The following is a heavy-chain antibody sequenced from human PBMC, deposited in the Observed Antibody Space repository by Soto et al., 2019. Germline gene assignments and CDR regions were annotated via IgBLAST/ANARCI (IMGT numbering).Heavy chain of an antibody. CDR2: IDPSDSQT. V-gene: IGHV5-10-1*01. CDR3: ARQVYDSDTGPNFQYYFDS. CDR1: GYSFAGYW. Sequence: PGASLKISCKGSGYSFAGYWITWVRQKPVKGLEWMGRIDPSDSQTYYSPSFRGHVTISVTKSNTTVFLQWSSLRASDTAMYYCARQVYDSDTGPNFQYYFDSWGQGTPVTVSS. J-gene: IGHJ4*02. D-gene: IGHD3-22*01.